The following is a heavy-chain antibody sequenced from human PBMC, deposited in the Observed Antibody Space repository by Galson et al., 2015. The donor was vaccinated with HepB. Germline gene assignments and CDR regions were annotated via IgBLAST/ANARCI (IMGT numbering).Heavy chain of an antibody. J-gene: IGHJ4*02. CDR3: ARVADSDYGDHTHYDY. V-gene: IGHV3-11*06. CDR2: ISGGTTYS. CDR1: GFIFGDYY. D-gene: IGHD4-17*01. Sequence: SLRLSCAASGFIFGDYYMSWIRQTPRKGLEWLSYISGGTTYSNYADSVKGRFTISRDNAKNSLYLQINSLRADDTAVYYCARVADSDYGDHTHYDYWGQGSLVTVSS.